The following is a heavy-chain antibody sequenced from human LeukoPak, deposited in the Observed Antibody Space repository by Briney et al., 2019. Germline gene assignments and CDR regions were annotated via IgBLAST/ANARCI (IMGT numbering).Heavy chain of an antibody. D-gene: IGHD3-9*01. V-gene: IGHV3-23*01. CDR2: ITGSGTNR. CDR3: VIWGDYDVLTGYYVPDY. Sequence: QPGGSLRLFCVASGFTFSNYAMSWVRQAPGKGLEWVSAITGSGTNRYYADSLKGRFTTSRDNSKNTVFLQMNSLRHEDTAIYYCVIWGDYDVLTGYYVPDYWGQGTLVTVAS. J-gene: IGHJ4*02. CDR1: GFTFSNYA.